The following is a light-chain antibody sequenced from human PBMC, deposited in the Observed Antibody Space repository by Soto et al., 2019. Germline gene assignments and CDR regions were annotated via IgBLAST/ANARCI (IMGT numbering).Light chain of an antibody. CDR1: QSVNTY. CDR2: AAS. CDR3: QQGYSNPWT. V-gene: IGKV1-39*01. J-gene: IGKJ1*01. Sequence: DIQMTQSRSSLSASVGDRVTITCRASQSVNTYLHWYQQKAGQAPMLLIYAASNLRSGVPSRFSGRGSGTDFTLTVDSLQPEEFATYYCQQGYSNPWTFGQGTKV.